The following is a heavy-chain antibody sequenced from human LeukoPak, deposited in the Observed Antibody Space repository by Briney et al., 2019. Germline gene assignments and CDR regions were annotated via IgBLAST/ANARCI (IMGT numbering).Heavy chain of an antibody. Sequence: PSETLSLTCTVSGGSISSSSYYWGWIRQPPGKGLEWIGSIYYSGSTYYNPSLKSRVTISVDTSKNQFSLKLSSVTAADTAVYSCARESPRVGGSYYGNWFDPWGQGTLVTVSS. CDR2: IYYSGST. CDR3: ARESPRVGGSYYGNWFDP. J-gene: IGHJ5*02. V-gene: IGHV4-39*07. CDR1: GGSISSSSYY. D-gene: IGHD1-26*01.